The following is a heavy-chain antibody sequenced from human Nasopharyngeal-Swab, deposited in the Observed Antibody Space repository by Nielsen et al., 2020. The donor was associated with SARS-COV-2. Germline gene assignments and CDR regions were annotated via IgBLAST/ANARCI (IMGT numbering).Heavy chain of an antibody. Sequence: VCCAGRGWGITSDWLGGGHQMPGKGLEWMGVIYPGDSDTRYSPSFQGQVTISADKSISTAYLQWSSLKASDTAMYYCSRGNYNPDYWGQGTLVTVSS. CDR3: SRGNYNPDY. J-gene: IGHJ4*02. D-gene: IGHD1-26*01. V-gene: IGHV5-51*07. CDR2: IYPGDSDT. CDR1: GWGITSDW.